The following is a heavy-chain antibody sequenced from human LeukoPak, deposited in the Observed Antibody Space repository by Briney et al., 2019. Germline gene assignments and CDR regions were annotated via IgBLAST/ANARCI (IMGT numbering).Heavy chain of an antibody. Sequence: GGSLRLSCAASGFTVSSNYMSWVRQAPGKGLEWVSIIYSGGSTYYADSMKGRITISRDNAKNSLYLQMNSLRAEDTAVYYCASVLLWFGELSARDYWGQGTLVTVSS. CDR1: GFTVSSNY. CDR2: IYSGGST. V-gene: IGHV3-66*01. CDR3: ASVLLWFGELSARDY. J-gene: IGHJ4*02. D-gene: IGHD3-10*01.